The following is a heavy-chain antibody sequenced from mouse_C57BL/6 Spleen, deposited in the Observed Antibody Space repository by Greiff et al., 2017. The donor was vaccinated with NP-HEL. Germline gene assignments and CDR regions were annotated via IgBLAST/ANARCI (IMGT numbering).Heavy chain of an antibody. V-gene: IGHV1-52*01. CDR3: ARLVYYGSSFFDY. D-gene: IGHD1-1*01. CDR1: GYTFTSYW. CDR2: IDPSDSET. J-gene: IGHJ2*01. Sequence: QVQLKQPGAELVRPGSSVKLSCKASGYTFTSYWMHWVKQRPIQGLEWIGNIDPSDSETHYNQKFKDKATLTVDKSSSTAYMQLSSLTSEDSAVYYCARLVYYGSSFFDYWGQGTTLTVSS.